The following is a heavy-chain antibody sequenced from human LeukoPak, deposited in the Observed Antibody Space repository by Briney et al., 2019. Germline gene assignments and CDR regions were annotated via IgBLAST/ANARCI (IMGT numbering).Heavy chain of an antibody. CDR1: GFNFNTFT. CDR3: ARNYSSSAFCVMDYYYKDV. CDR2: ISSTSTYI. J-gene: IGHJ6*03. D-gene: IGHD6-6*01. Sequence: GGSLRLSCVASGFNFNTFTMNWVRQAPGKGLEWVSSISSTSTYIYYADSVKGRFTVSRDNAKMSLYLQVDSLRAEDTAMYYRARNYSSSAFCVMDYYYKDVWGKGTTVIVSS. V-gene: IGHV3-21*01.